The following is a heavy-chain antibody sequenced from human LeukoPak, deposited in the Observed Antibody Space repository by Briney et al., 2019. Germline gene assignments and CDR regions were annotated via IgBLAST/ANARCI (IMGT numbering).Heavy chain of an antibody. Sequence: GAALKISCKGSGYSFTSYWIGWVRQMPGKGLEWMGIIYPGDSDTRYSPSFQGQVTISADKSISTASLQWSSLKASDTAMYYCARLSAVPRGEFDYWGQGTLVTVSS. CDR2: IYPGDSDT. V-gene: IGHV5-51*01. D-gene: IGHD3-16*01. CDR1: GYSFTSYW. CDR3: ARLSAVPRGEFDY. J-gene: IGHJ4*02.